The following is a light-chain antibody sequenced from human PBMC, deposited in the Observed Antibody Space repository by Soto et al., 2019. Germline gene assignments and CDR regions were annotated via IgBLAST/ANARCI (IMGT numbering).Light chain of an antibody. CDR3: QQTYSVPPT. J-gene: IGKJ4*01. V-gene: IGKV1-5*03. CDR1: QSISSW. CDR2: KAS. Sequence: DIQMTQSPSTLSASVGDRVTITCRASQSISSWLAWYQQKPGKAPKLLIYKASSLESGVPSRFSGSGSGTEFTLTISSLQPDDFATYYCQQTYSVPPTFGGGTKVEIK.